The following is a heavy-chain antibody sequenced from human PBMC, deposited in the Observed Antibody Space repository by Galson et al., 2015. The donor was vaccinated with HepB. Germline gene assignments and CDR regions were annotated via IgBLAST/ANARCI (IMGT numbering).Heavy chain of an antibody. V-gene: IGHV3-30-3*01. CDR2: ISDDGSNK. J-gene: IGHJ4*02. D-gene: IGHD1-1*01. CDR1: GFTFSSYA. Sequence: SLRLSCAASGFTFSSYAMHWVRQAPGKGLEWVAVISDDGSNKYYADSVKGRFTISRDNSKNTLYLQMNSLRAEDTAVYYCTRGRSVWNRYYFDYWGQGTLFSVSS. CDR3: TRGRSVWNRYYFDY.